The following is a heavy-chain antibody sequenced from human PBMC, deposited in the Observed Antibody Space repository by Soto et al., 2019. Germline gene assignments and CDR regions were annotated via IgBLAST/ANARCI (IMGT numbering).Heavy chain of an antibody. CDR1: GGSFSGYY. V-gene: IGHV4-34*01. Sequence: ASETLSLTCAVYGGSFSGYYWSWIRQPPGKGLEWIGEINHSGSTNYNPSLKSRVTISVDTSKNQFSLKLSSVTAADTAVYYCARLGQWLVRYYYYGMDVWGQGTTVTVSS. J-gene: IGHJ6*02. CDR2: INHSGST. D-gene: IGHD6-19*01. CDR3: ARLGQWLVRYYYYGMDV.